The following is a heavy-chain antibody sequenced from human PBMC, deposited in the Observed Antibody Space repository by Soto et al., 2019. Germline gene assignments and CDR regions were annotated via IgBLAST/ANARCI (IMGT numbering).Heavy chain of an antibody. V-gene: IGHV1-8*01. CDR1: GYTFTSYD. CDR3: ARGTKYYDFWSVYFDAFDI. Sequence: ASVKVSCKASGYTFTSYDINWVRQATGQGLEWIGWMNPNSGNTGYAQTFQGRVTMTRNTSISTAYMELSSLRSEDTAVYYCARGTKYYDFWSVYFDAFDILGQGTMVTVSS. D-gene: IGHD3-3*01. J-gene: IGHJ3*02. CDR2: MNPNSGNT.